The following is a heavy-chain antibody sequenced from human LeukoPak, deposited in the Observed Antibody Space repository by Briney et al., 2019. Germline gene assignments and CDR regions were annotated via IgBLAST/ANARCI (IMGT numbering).Heavy chain of an antibody. CDR3: ARSLVYCSSTTCGRFDP. D-gene: IGHD2-2*01. CDR2: INHSGNT. V-gene: IGHV4-34*01. CDR1: GGSFSDGSFSGYY. Sequence: SETLSLTCAVYGGSFSDGSFSGYYWSWIRQPPGKGLEWIGEINHSGNTNYNPSLKSRVTKSVGTSKNQFSLNLSSVTAADTAVYYCARSLVYCSSTTCGRFDPWGQGTLVTVSS. J-gene: IGHJ5*02.